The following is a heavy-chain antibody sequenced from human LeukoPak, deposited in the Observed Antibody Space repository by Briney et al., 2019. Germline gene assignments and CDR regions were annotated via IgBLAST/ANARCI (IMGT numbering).Heavy chain of an antibody. CDR3: AKDLVGSSWYYLQH. J-gene: IGHJ1*01. D-gene: IGHD6-13*01. CDR1: GFTFSSYG. Sequence: GGSLRLSCAASGFTFSSYGMHWVRQAPGKGLEWVAVISYDGSNKYYADSVKGRFTISRDNSKNTLYLQMNSLRAEDTAVYYCAKDLVGSSWYYLQHWGQGTLVTVSS. CDR2: ISYDGSNK. V-gene: IGHV3-30*18.